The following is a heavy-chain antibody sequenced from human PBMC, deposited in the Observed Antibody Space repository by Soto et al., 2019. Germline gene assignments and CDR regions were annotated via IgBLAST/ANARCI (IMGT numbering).Heavy chain of an antibody. Sequence: QVQLVQSGAEVKKPGSSVKVSCKASGGTFSSYAISWVRQAPGQGLEWMGGIIPIFGTADYAQKFQGRVTITADESTSTAYMGLSSLRSEDTAVYYCARHVPAAGYYYGMDVWGQGTTVTVSS. CDR2: IIPIFGTA. D-gene: IGHD2-2*01. V-gene: IGHV1-69*12. J-gene: IGHJ6*02. CDR3: ARHVPAAGYYYGMDV. CDR1: GGTFSSYA.